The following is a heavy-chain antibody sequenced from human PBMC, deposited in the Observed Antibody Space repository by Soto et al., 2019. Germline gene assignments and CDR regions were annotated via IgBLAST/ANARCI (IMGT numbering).Heavy chain of an antibody. CDR2: ISSSGSTI. Sequence: GGSLRLSCAASGFTFSSYEMNWVRQAPGKGLEWVSYISSSGSTIYYAGSVKGRFTISRDNAKNSLYLQMNSLRAEDTAVYYCARPLERRVHGAFDIWGQGTMVTVSS. J-gene: IGHJ3*02. CDR3: ARPLERRVHGAFDI. CDR1: GFTFSSYE. D-gene: IGHD1-1*01. V-gene: IGHV3-48*03.